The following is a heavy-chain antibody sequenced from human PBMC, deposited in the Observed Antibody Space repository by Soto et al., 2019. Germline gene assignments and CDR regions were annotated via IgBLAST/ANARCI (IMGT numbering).Heavy chain of an antibody. CDR3: ARMSDDYGYDY. Sequence: ASVKVSCKASGYTFTSYGISWVRQAPGQGLEWMGWINPNSGGTNYAQKFQGWVTMTRDTSISTAYMELSRLRSDDTAVYYCARMSDDYGYDYWGQGTLVTVSS. CDR2: INPNSGGT. CDR1: GYTFTSYG. J-gene: IGHJ4*02. V-gene: IGHV1-2*04. D-gene: IGHD4-17*01.